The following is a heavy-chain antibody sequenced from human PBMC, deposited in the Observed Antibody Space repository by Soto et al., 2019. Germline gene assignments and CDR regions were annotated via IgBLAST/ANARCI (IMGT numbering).Heavy chain of an antibody. J-gene: IGHJ6*03. CDR1: GFTVSSNY. Sequence: GGSLRLSCAASGFTVSSNYMSWVRQAPGKGLEWVSVIYSGGSTYYADSVKGRFTISRYNSKNTLYLQMNSLRAEVTAVYYCARGLTIFGVGYYYMDVWGKGTTVTVSS. CDR3: ARGLTIFGVGYYYMDV. V-gene: IGHV3-66*01. D-gene: IGHD3-3*01. CDR2: IYSGGST.